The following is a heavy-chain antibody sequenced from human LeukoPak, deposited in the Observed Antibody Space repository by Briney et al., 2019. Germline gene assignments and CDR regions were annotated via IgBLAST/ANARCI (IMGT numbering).Heavy chain of an antibody. D-gene: IGHD3-16*01. CDR3: ARDGGKDYYYYYYMDV. Sequence: GGSLRLSCAASGFTFSSYSMDWVRQAPGKGLEWVSSITSSSYIYYADSVKGRFTISRDNAKNSLYLQMNSLRAEDTAVYYCARDGGKDYYYYYYMDVWGKGTTVTVSS. V-gene: IGHV3-21*01. CDR2: ITSSSYI. CDR1: GFTFSSYS. J-gene: IGHJ6*03.